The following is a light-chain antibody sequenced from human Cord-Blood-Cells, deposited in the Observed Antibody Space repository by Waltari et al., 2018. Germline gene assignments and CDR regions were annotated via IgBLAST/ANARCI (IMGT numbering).Light chain of an antibody. CDR1: SLRSTS. J-gene: IGLJ2*01. Sequence: SSELTQDPAVSVALGQTVRITCHGDSLRSTSASRSQQKPGQAPVLVIYGKNNRPSGIPDRFSGSSSGNTASLTITGAQAEDEADYYCNSRDSSGNHLVFGGGTKLTVL. V-gene: IGLV3-19*01. CDR2: GKN. CDR3: NSRDSSGNHLV.